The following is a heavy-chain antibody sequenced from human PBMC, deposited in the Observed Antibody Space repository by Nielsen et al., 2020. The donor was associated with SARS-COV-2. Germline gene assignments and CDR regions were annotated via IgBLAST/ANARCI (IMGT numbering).Heavy chain of an antibody. CDR1: GFTFSDYY. D-gene: IGHD5-24*01. V-gene: IGHV3-11*05. Sequence: GESLKISCVGSGFTFSDYYMSWVRQAPGKGLEWVSYITSSSTYTNYADSVKGRFTISRDNAKNSLSLQMHSLRAEDTAVYCCAREGRKLPLDYWGQGTLVTVSS. J-gene: IGHJ4*02. CDR2: ITSSSTYT. CDR3: AREGRKLPLDY.